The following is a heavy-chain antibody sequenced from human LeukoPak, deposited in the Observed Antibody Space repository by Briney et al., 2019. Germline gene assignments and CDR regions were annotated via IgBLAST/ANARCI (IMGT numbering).Heavy chain of an antibody. CDR1: GFTFSSYG. J-gene: IGHJ4*02. CDR2: IWYDGSNK. V-gene: IGHV3-33*08. D-gene: IGHD6-19*01. CDR3: ARDRGSGPFDY. Sequence: PGGSLRLSCAASGFTFSSYGMHWVRQAPGKGLEWVAVIWYDGSNKYYADSVKGRFTISRDNSKNTLYLQMNSLRAEDTAVYYCARDRGSGPFDYWGQGTLVTVSS.